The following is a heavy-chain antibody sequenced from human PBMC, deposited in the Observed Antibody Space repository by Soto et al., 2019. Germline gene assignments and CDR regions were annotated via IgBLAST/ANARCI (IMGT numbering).Heavy chain of an antibody. CDR3: ERMGDVPYYSYGLDV. Sequence: QVQLVQSGGEVKKPGTSVKVSCKASGYTFTSYGISWVRQAPGQGLEWMGWISGYNGNTNYAQKFQGRVTMTTATSTTTAYMELRSLSSDDTAVYYCERMGDVPYYSYGLDVWGPGTTVTVSS. CDR2: ISGYNGNT. CDR1: GYTFTSYG. V-gene: IGHV1-18*01. D-gene: IGHD3-16*01. J-gene: IGHJ6*02.